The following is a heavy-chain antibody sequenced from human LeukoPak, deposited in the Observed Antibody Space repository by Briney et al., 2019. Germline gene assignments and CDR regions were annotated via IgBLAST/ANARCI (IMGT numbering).Heavy chain of an antibody. CDR1: GYSFTRYA. J-gene: IGHJ3*02. V-gene: IGHV1-3*01. D-gene: IGHD3-16*01. Sequence: GASVKVSCKAFGYSFTRYAMHWVRQVPGQRLEWMGWINAGNGNTKYSQKFQGRVTITRDTSASTVCMELSSLRSEDTAVYYCARGEIVITFGSSRPGDAFNIWGQGTMVTVSS. CDR3: ARGEIVITFGSSRPGDAFNI. CDR2: INAGNGNT.